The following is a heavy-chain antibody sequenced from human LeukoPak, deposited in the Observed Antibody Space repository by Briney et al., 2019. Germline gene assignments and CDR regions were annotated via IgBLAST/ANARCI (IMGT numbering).Heavy chain of an antibody. CDR3: AKDPQLLWSGLWDY. CDR1: GFTFSSYA. V-gene: IGHV3-23*01. D-gene: IGHD3-10*01. J-gene: IGHJ4*02. Sequence: GGSLRLSCAASGFTFSSYAMSWVRQAPGKGLEWVSAISGSGGSTYYADSVKGRFTISRDNSKNTLYLQMSSLRAEDTAVYYCAKDPQLLWSGLWDYWGQGTLVTVSS. CDR2: ISGSGGST.